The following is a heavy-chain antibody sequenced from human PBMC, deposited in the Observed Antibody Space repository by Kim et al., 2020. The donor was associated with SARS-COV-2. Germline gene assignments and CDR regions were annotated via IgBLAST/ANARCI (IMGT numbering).Heavy chain of an antibody. D-gene: IGHD1-1*01. CDR2: IRSKANGYAT. CDR3: TSVPGTTLAFWDAFDI. CDR1: GFTFSGSA. V-gene: IGHV3-73*01. Sequence: GGSLRLSCAASGFTFSGSAMHWVRQASGKGLEWVGRIRSKANGYATAYAASVKGRFTISRDDSKNTAYLQMNSLKTEDTAVYYCTSVPGTTLAFWDAFDIWCQGTMVTVSS. J-gene: IGHJ3*02.